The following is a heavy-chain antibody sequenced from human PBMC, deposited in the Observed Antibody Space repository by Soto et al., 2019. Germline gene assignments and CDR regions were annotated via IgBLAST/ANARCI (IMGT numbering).Heavy chain of an antibody. CDR1: VDSVSSNSAA. CDR2: TYYRSKWKT. Sequence: PSQTLSLTCAISVDSVSSNSAAWNCVRQSPSRGLEWLGRTYYRSKWKTDYAVSVRGRITINPDTSKNQFSLQLNSVTPGDTAVYYCARGDVIDIWGRGTMVTVSS. CDR3: ARGDVIDI. J-gene: IGHJ3*02. V-gene: IGHV6-1*01.